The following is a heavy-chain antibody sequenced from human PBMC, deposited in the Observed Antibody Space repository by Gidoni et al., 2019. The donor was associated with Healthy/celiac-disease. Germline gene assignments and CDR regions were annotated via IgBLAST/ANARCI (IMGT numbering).Heavy chain of an antibody. CDR3: ARDRGIAVAGIIRAFDY. CDR1: GFPFSRSG. Sequence: QVQLVESGVGVVQPWRSLRLSCAASGFPFSRSGMHWVRQAPGKGLAWGAVISYDGSNKYYADSVKGRFTISRDNSKNTRYLQMNSLRAEDTAVYYCARDRGIAVAGIIRAFDYWGQGTLVTVSS. D-gene: IGHD6-19*01. J-gene: IGHJ4*02. CDR2: ISYDGSNK. V-gene: IGHV3-30*03.